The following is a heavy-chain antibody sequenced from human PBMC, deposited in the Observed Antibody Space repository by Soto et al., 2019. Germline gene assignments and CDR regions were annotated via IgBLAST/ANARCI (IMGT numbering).Heavy chain of an antibody. D-gene: IGHD3-22*01. CDR3: ARQIYDSDTGPNFQYYFDS. J-gene: IGHJ4*02. CDR2: IDPSDSQT. Sequence: PGESLMISCKGSGYSSAGYWITWVRQKPGKGLEWMGRIDPSDSQTYYSPSFRGHVTISVTKSITTVFLQWSSLRASDTAMYYCARQIYDSDTGPNFQYYFDSWGQGTPVTVSS. V-gene: IGHV5-10-1*01. CDR1: GYSSAGYW.